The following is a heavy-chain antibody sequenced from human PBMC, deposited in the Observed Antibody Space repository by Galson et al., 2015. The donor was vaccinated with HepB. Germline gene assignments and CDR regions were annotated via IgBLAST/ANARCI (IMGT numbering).Heavy chain of an antibody. D-gene: IGHD2-2*02. J-gene: IGHJ5*02. V-gene: IGHV3-30-3*01. Sequence: SLRLSCAASGFTFSSYAMHWVRQAPGKGLEWVAVISYDGSNKYYADSVKGRFTISRDNSKNALYLQMNSLRAEDTAVYYCARDGLCSSTSCYSRGMLHWFDPWGQGTLVTVSS. CDR3: ARDGLCSSTSCYSRGMLHWFDP. CDR1: GFTFSSYA. CDR2: ISYDGSNK.